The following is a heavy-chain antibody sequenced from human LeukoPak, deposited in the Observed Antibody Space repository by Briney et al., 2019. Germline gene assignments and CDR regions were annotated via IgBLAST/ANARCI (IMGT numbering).Heavy chain of an antibody. J-gene: IGHJ4*02. Sequence: SGGSLRLSCAASGFTFSSYAMHWVRQAPGKGLEWVAVISYDGSNKYYADSVKGRFTISRDNSKNTLYLQMNSLRAEDTAVYYCARDSIDSGWWEFDYWGQGTLVTVSS. CDR1: GFTFSSYA. CDR2: ISYDGSNK. CDR3: ARDSIDSGWWEFDY. D-gene: IGHD6-19*01. V-gene: IGHV3-30-3*01.